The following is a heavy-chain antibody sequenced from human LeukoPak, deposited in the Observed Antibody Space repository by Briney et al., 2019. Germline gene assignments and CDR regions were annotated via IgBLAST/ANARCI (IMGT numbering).Heavy chain of an antibody. J-gene: IGHJ6*03. CDR1: RFTFSDYS. D-gene: IGHD3-22*01. V-gene: IGHV3-21*01. Sequence: GGSLRLSCADSRFTFSDYSMNWVRQAPGKGLEWVSSISSSSSYIYYADSVKGRFTISRDNAKNSLSLQMNSLRAEDTAVYYCARLGDSSGYYRYNYYYYYYIDVWGKGTTVTVSS. CDR2: ISSSSSYI. CDR3: ARLGDSSGYYRYNYYYYYYIDV.